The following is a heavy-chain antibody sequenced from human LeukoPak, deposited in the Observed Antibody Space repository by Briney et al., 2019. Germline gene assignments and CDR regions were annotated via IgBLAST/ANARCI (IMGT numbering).Heavy chain of an antibody. CDR3: AKDGGSSWYDGFLDY. Sequence: PGXSXRLSCAASGFTFNSYGMHWVRQAPGKGLEWVAVILNEGTNKYYAASVKGRFTISRDNSKNTLYLQMNSLRGEDTAVYYCAKDGGSSWYDGFLDYWGQGTLVXVXS. D-gene: IGHD6-13*01. J-gene: IGHJ4*02. V-gene: IGHV3-30*18. CDR2: ILNEGTNK. CDR1: GFTFNSYG.